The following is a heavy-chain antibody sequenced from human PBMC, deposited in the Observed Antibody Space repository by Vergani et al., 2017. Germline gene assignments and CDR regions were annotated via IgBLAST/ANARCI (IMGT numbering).Heavy chain of an antibody. CDR2: ITPGGST. CDR3: AREGFYDYVWGSYRLRGGYYFDY. V-gene: IGHV1-46*01. Sequence: VQLVQSGTEVKKPGASVKIACKTSGYTFTNHHLHWVRQAPGQGLEWMGIITPGGSTDYGPKFQGRATMTRDTSTRTVYMDLTGLRSDDTAMYYCAREGFYDYVWGSYRLRGGYYFDYWGQGTLVTVSS. CDR1: GYTFTNHH. J-gene: IGHJ4*02. D-gene: IGHD3-16*02.